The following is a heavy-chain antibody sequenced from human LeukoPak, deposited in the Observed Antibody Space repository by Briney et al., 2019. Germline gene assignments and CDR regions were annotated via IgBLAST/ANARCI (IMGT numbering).Heavy chain of an antibody. D-gene: IGHD3-10*01. CDR2: ISYDGSNK. CDR1: GFTFSSYG. CDR3: ARVYGSWSYSAFDL. J-gene: IGHJ4*02. Sequence: GGSLRLSCAASGFTFSSYGMHWVRQAPGRGLEWVAIISYDGSNKYYADSVRGRFTISRDNSKNTLYLQMNSLRAEDTAVYYCARVYGSWSYSAFDLWGQGTLSPSPQ. V-gene: IGHV3-30*03.